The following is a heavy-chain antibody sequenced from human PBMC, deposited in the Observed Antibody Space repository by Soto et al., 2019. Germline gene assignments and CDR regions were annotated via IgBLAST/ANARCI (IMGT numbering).Heavy chain of an antibody. CDR3: ARDFNYYMDV. V-gene: IGHV3-33*01. CDR1: GFTFSSYG. J-gene: IGHJ6*03. CDR2: IWYDGSIR. Sequence: GGSLRLSCAASGFTFSSYGMHWVRQAPGKGLEWVAIIWYDGSIRNYADSVKGRFTVSKDSSNNTLYLQMSTLRAEDSAVYYCARDFNYYMDVWGKGTTVTVSS.